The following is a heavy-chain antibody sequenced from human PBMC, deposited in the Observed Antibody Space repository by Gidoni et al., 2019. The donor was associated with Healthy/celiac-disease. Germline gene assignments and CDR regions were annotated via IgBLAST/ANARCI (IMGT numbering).Heavy chain of an antibody. D-gene: IGHD3-10*01. CDR1: GGTFSSYA. V-gene: IGHV1-69*06. CDR3: ARSRTRADNWFDP. Sequence: QVQLVQSGAEVTKPGSSVKVSCKASGGTFSSYAISWVRQAPGQGLEWMGGIIPICGTANYAQKFQGRVTITADKSTSTAYMGLSSLRSEDTAVYYCARSRTRADNWFDPWGQGTLVTVSS. CDR2: IIPICGTA. J-gene: IGHJ5*02.